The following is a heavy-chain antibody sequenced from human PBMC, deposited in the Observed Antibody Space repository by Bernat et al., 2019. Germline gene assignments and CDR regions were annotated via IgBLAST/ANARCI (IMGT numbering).Heavy chain of an antibody. CDR2: INLDGSST. Sequence: EVQLVESGGGLVRPGGSLRLSCAASGFTFSSYWMHWVRQAPGKGLVWVSRINLDGSSTSYADSGKGRFTISRDNAKNTLYMQMNSLRAEETAVYYCVRDSVAGRQDFDYWGQGTLVTVSS. D-gene: IGHD6-19*01. V-gene: IGHV3-74*01. CDR1: GFTFSSYW. CDR3: VRDSVAGRQDFDY. J-gene: IGHJ4*02.